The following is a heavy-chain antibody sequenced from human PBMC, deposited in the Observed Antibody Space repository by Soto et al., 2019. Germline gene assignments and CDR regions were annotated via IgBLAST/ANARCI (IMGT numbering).Heavy chain of an antibody. CDR2: IYHTGGT. CDR3: ARFGKWGGSRAGFDY. D-gene: IGHD3-16*01. J-gene: IGHJ4*02. CDR1: GGSISTNNW. Sequence: PSETLSLTCAVSGGSISTNNWWSWVRQPPGKGLEWIGEIYHTGGTNYNPSLKSRVAMSVDKSKNQFSLNLNSVTAADTAVYYCARFGKWGGSRAGFDYWGQGTLVTVSS. V-gene: IGHV4-4*02.